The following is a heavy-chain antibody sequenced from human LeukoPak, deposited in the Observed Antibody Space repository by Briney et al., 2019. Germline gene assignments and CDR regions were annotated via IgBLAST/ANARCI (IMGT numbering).Heavy chain of an antibody. CDR1: GFTFSTYW. CDR2: INQDGSEK. D-gene: IGHD6-6*01. V-gene: IGHV3-7*01. CDR3: ARRGGSSSRRSPIDY. Sequence: GGSLRLSCAASGFTFSTYWMSWVRQAPGKGLEWVANINQDGSEKSYVDSVKGRFTISRDNAKKSLYLQMNSLRAEDTAVYYCARRGGSSSRRSPIDYWGQGTLVTVSS. J-gene: IGHJ4*02.